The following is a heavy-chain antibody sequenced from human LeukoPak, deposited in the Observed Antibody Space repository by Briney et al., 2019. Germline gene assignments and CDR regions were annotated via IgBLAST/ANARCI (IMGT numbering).Heavy chain of an antibody. CDR2: ISSSSSYI. CDR3: AREVAVGGWYYFDY. Sequence: GGSLRLSCAASGFTFSSYSMNWVRQAPGKGLGWVSSISSSSSYIYYADSVKGRFTISRDNAKNSLYLQMNSLRAEDTAVYYCAREVAVGGWYYFDYWGQGTLVTVSS. CDR1: GFTFSSYS. J-gene: IGHJ4*02. V-gene: IGHV3-21*01. D-gene: IGHD1-26*01.